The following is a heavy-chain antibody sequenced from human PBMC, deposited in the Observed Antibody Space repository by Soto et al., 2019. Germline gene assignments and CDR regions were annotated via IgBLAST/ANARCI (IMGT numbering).Heavy chain of an antibody. V-gene: IGHV3-48*03. J-gene: IGHJ4*02. Sequence: GGSLRLSCVASGFMFDSYAMNWVRQAPGKGLEWVSYISPGGDRIYYAESLKGRITISRDNARNSLSLQMNILSGEDTAVYYCTKSADSAGWGVDFWGQGTLVTVSS. D-gene: IGHD6-19*01. CDR2: ISPGGDRI. CDR3: TKSADSAGWGVDF. CDR1: GFMFDSYA.